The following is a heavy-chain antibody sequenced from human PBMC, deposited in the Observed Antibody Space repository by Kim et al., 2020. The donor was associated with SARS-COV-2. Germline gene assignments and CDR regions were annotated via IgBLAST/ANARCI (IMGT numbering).Heavy chain of an antibody. D-gene: IGHD2-21*01. J-gene: IGHJ4*02. CDR2: LCSGGST. CDR1: GFTVSNND. Sequence: GGSLRLSCAASGFTVSNNDMNWVRQAPGKGLEWVSVLCSGGSTYFSEDAKMRFITITENYTNTMLLQKKNRLAADTAVDYYWRKGNFGGGNCLDLGCLGTVSRRITMYTLYLKIALQREVDSAVYECAGKGYCTGGSCVDAEYFDYWGQGTMVTVSS. V-gene: IGHV3-53*01. CDR3: WRKGNFGGGNCLDLGCLGTVSRRITMYTLYLKIALQREVDSAVYECAGKGYCTGGSCVDAEYFDY.